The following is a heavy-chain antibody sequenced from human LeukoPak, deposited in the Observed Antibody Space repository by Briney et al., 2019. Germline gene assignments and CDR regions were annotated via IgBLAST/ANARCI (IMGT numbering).Heavy chain of an antibody. CDR2: ISYDGSNK. CDR3: ARVAARVPAAIYYYYYMDV. D-gene: IGHD2-2*01. V-gene: IGHV3-30*01. J-gene: IGHJ6*03. Sequence: GGSLRLSCAASGFTFSSYAMHWVHQAPGKGLEWVAVISYDGSNKYYADTVKGRFTISRDNSKNTLYLQMHSLRAEDTAVYYCARVAARVPAAIYYYYYMDVWGKGTTVTVSS. CDR1: GFTFSSYA.